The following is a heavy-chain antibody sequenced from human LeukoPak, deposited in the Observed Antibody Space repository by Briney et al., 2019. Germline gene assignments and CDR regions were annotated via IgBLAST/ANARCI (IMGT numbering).Heavy chain of an antibody. CDR1: GGSISSSNW. CDR2: IYHSGST. Sequence: NPSETLSLTCAVSGGSISSSNWWSWVRQPPGKGLEWIGEIYHSGSTNYNPSLKSRVTISVDKSKNQFSLKLSSVTAADTAVYYCARDLGSWYHAFDIWGQGTMVTVSS. J-gene: IGHJ3*02. CDR3: ARDLGSWYHAFDI. D-gene: IGHD6-13*01. V-gene: IGHV4-4*02.